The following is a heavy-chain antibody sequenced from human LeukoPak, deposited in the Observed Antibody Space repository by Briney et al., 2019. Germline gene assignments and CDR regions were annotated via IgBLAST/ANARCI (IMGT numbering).Heavy chain of an antibody. V-gene: IGHV4-39*01. Sequence: PSETLSLTCTVSGGSISSISYYWGWIRQPPGKGLEWIGSIYYGGCTYYNPSLNSRVTISVDTSKNQFSLKLSSVTAADTAVYYCARRPNLQRDFWFDRWGQGTLVTVSS. D-gene: IGHD1-1*01. J-gene: IGHJ5*02. CDR2: IYYGGCT. CDR3: ARRPNLQRDFWFDR. CDR1: GGSISSISYY.